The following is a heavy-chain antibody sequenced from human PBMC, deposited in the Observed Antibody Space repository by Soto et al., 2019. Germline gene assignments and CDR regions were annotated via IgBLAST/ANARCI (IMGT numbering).Heavy chain of an antibody. Sequence: ASVKVSCKASGYTFTGYYMHWVRQAPGQGLEWMGWINPNSGGTNYAQKFQGWVTMTRDTSISTAYMELSRLRSDDTAVYYCARGPQGEMATTYFDYWGQGTLVTVSS. D-gene: IGHD5-12*01. V-gene: IGHV1-2*04. CDR3: ARGPQGEMATTYFDY. CDR1: GYTFTGYY. J-gene: IGHJ4*02. CDR2: INPNSGGT.